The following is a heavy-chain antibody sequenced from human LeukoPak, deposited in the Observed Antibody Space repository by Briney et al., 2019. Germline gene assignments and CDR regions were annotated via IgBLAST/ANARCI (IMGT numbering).Heavy chain of an antibody. V-gene: IGHV3-30*03. CDR1: GFTFSSYG. D-gene: IGHD2-15*01. Sequence: GGSLRLSCAASGFTFSSYGMHWVRQAPDKGLEWVAVISYDGSNKYYADSVKGRFTISRDNSKNTLYLQMNSLRAEDTAVYYCARGGYCSGGSCYSEFYYYGLDVWGQGTTVTVSS. J-gene: IGHJ6*02. CDR2: ISYDGSNK. CDR3: ARGGYCSGGSCYSEFYYYGLDV.